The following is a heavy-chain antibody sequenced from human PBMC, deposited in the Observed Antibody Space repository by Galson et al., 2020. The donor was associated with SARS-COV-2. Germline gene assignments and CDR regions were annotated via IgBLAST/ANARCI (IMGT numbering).Heavy chain of an antibody. Sequence: SVKVSCKIVGGSFSSYSFSWVRQAPGHGLEWMGGITPSSVTPEYTQKFEGRVTIIADESTSTASMQLRSLTSEDTAIYYCVRTSSYCGGSCFRPDYWGQGSLVIVSS. CDR1: GGSFSSYS. CDR3: VRTSSYCGGSCFRPDY. D-gene: IGHD2-21*01. CDR2: ITPSSVTP. V-gene: IGHV1-69*13. J-gene: IGHJ4*02.